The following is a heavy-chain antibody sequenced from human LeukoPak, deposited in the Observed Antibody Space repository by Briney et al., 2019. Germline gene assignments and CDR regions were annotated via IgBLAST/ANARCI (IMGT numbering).Heavy chain of an antibody. Sequence: SVKVSCKASGYTFTSYGISWVRQAPGQGLEWMGGIIPIFGTANYAQKFQGRVTITADESTSTAYMELSSLRSEDTAVYYCAMENFCGDCRDRYYYGMDVWGQGTTVTVSS. CDR1: GYTFTSYG. CDR3: AMENFCGDCRDRYYYGMDV. J-gene: IGHJ6*02. D-gene: IGHD2-21*02. V-gene: IGHV1-69*13. CDR2: IIPIFGTA.